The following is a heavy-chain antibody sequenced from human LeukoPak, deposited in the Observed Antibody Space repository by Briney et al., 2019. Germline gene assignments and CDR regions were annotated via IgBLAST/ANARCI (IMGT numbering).Heavy chain of an antibody. V-gene: IGHV3-7*03. D-gene: IGHD1-26*01. J-gene: IGHJ4*02. CDR1: GFTFSSYW. Sequence: PGGSLRLSCAASGFTFSSYWMNWARQAPGKGPEWVANMKQDGGEKYYVDSVKGRFTISRDNAQNSLYLHMNSLRAEDTAVYYCVRDKIVGATKNDYWGQGILVTVSS. CDR2: MKQDGGEK. CDR3: VRDKIVGATKNDY.